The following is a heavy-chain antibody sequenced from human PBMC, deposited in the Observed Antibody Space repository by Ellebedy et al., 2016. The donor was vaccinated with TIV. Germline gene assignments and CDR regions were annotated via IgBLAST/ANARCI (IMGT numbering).Heavy chain of an antibody. CDR1: GFNFKSYW. D-gene: IGHD6-19*01. V-gene: IGHV3-7*03. CDR2: IREGGSKG. Sequence: GESLKISCAASGFNFKSYWMNWVRQAPGRGLECVASIREGGSKGYYMDSVEGRFTISSDNAKNSMYLQINSLRAEDTAVYYCATTVTGRLDFNYWGQGTLVTVSS. CDR3: ATTVTGRLDFNY. J-gene: IGHJ4*01.